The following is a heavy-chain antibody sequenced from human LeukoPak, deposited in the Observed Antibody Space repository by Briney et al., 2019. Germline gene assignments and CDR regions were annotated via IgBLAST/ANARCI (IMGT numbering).Heavy chain of an antibody. CDR1: GGSISSYY. J-gene: IGHJ6*02. CDR3: ARVSSGYYYYGMDV. CDR2: IYYSGST. D-gene: IGHD6-19*01. V-gene: IGHV4-59*01. Sequence: SEILSLTCTVSGGSISSYYWSWNRQPPGKGLEWIGYIYYSGSTNYNPSLKSRVTISVDTSKNQFSLKLSSVTAADTAVYYCARVSSGYYYYGMDVWGQGTTVTVSS.